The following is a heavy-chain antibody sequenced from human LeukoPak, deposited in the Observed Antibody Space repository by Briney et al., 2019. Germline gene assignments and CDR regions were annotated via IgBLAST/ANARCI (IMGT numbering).Heavy chain of an antibody. CDR3: AKDEVSNPYWYFDL. J-gene: IGHJ2*01. CDR1: GFTFDDYA. Sequence: QPGGSLRLSCAASGFTFDDYAMRWVRQAPGKGLEWVSGISWNSGSIGYADSVKGRFTISRDNAKNSLYLQMNSLRAEDTALYYCAKDEVSNPYWYFDLWGRGTLVTVSS. CDR2: ISWNSGSI. D-gene: IGHD1-14*01. V-gene: IGHV3-9*01.